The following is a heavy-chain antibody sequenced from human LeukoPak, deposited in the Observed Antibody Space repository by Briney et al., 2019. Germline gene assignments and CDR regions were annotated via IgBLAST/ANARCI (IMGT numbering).Heavy chain of an antibody. CDR3: ARGIAVAGTGSWFDP. J-gene: IGHJ5*02. D-gene: IGHD6-19*01. CDR2: MNPNSDNT. Sequence: ASVKVSCKASGYTFTSYDINWVRQAPGQGLEWMGWMNPNSDNTGYAQKFQGRVTMTRNTSISTAYMELSSLRSEDTAVYYCARGIAVAGTGSWFDPWGQGTLVTVSS. V-gene: IGHV1-8*01. CDR1: GYTFTSYD.